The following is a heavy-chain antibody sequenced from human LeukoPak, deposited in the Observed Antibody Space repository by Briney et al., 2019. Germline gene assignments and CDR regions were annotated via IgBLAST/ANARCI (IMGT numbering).Heavy chain of an antibody. CDR3: ARDPGYDSSGYYYGYFDY. D-gene: IGHD3-22*01. J-gene: IGHJ4*02. CDR1: GYTFTSCY. Sequence: ASVTASCKASGYTFTSCYMHWVRQAPGQGLEWMGIINPSGGNTSYAQKFQGRVSMTRDMSTSTVYMELSSLRSEDTAVYYCARDPGYDSSGYYYGYFDYWGLGTLVTVSS. CDR2: INPSGGNT. V-gene: IGHV1-46*01.